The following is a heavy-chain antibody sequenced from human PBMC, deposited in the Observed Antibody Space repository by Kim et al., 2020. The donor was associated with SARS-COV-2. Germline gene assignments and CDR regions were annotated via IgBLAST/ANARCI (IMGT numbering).Heavy chain of an antibody. D-gene: IGHD2-21*01. CDR3: SFPCFVAPFPASLFFYYY. CDR2: IYYSFST. CDR1: GGSISSYY. V-gene: IGHV4-59*08. Sequence: SETLSLTCTVSGGSISSYYWSWIRQPPGNSLVCFGYIYYSFSTPYNPSLNIRFSISLDPSNNQFSLHLLSFSSSSTSFYSFSFPCFVAPFPASLFFYYY. J-gene: IGHJ6*01.